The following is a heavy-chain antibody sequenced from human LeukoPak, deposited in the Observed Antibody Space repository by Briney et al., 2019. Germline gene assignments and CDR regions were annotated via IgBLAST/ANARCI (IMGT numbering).Heavy chain of an antibody. CDR3: ARGGGYCSSTSCYNWFDP. J-gene: IGHJ5*02. CDR1: GGSFSDYS. V-gene: IGHV4-34*01. D-gene: IGHD2-2*01. CDR2: INHSGST. Sequence: SETLSLTCAVYGGSFSDYSWSWIRQPPGKGLEWIGEINHSGSTNYNPSLKSRVTISVDTSKNQFSLKLSSVTAADTAVYYCARGGGYCSSTSCYNWFDPWGQGTLVTVSS.